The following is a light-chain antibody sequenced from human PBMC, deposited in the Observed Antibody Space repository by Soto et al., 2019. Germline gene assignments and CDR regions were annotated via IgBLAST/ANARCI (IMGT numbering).Light chain of an antibody. CDR3: AAWDDSLNGHVV. CDR1: SSNIGSNA. CDR2: SND. V-gene: IGLV1-44*01. Sequence: QSVLTQPPSASGTPGQRVTISCSGSSSNIGSNAVNWYQQLPGTAPKLLIYSNDQWPSGVPDRFSGSKSGNSASLAISGLQSEDEADYYCAAWDDSLNGHVVFGGGTKLTVL. J-gene: IGLJ2*01.